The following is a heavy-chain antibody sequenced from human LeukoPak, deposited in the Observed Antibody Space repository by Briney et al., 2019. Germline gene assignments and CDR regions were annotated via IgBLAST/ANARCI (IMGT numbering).Heavy chain of an antibody. CDR2: ISAYNGNT. CDR1: GYTFTSYG. Sequence: ASVKVSCKASGYTFTSYGISWVRQAPGQGLEWMGWISAYNGNTNYAQKLQGRVTMTTDTSTSTAYMELRSLRSDDTAVYYCARGPYGSGSYYNGGWFDPWGQGTLVTVSS. J-gene: IGHJ5*02. V-gene: IGHV1-18*01. CDR3: ARGPYGSGSYYNGGWFDP. D-gene: IGHD3-10*01.